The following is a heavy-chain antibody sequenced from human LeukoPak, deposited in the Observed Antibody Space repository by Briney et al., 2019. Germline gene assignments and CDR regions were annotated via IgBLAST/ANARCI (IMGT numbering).Heavy chain of an antibody. D-gene: IGHD1-1*01. V-gene: IGHV3-53*04. Sequence: GGSLRLSCAASGFTVSSNYMSWVRQAPGKGLEWVSVTYSGGSTYYADSVKGRFTISRHNSKNTLYLQMNSLRAEDTAVYYCARDNPTSTGTHRDYYYYGMDVWGQGTTVTVSS. CDR3: ARDNPTSTGTHRDYYYYGMDV. CDR2: TYSGGST. J-gene: IGHJ6*02. CDR1: GFTVSSNY.